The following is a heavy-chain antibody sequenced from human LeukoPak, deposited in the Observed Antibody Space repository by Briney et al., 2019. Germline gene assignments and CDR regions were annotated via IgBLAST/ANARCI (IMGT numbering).Heavy chain of an antibody. CDR1: GFTFSSYA. CDR3: AKPIVGPKRTHFDS. V-gene: IGHV3-23*01. J-gene: IGHJ4*02. CDR2: ISDSGGST. Sequence: GGSLRLSCAASGFTFSSYAMSWVRQAPGKGLEWVSAISDSGGSTYYAGSVKGRFTISRDNSKSTLYLQMNSLRAEDTAVYYCAKPIVGPKRTHFDSWGQGTLVTVSP. D-gene: IGHD1-26*01.